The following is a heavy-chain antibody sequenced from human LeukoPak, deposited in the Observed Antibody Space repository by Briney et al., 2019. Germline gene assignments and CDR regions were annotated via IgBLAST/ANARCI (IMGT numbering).Heavy chain of an antibody. CDR3: AKMIPATPDYFDY. V-gene: IGHV4-4*02. CDR2: IHHSGDT. Sequence: PSETLSLTCGVSGDSVSSSDWWTWVRRFPGKGLEWIGEIHHSGDTNYNPSLKSRVIISVDKSRNQFSLNLTSVTDADTAIYYCAKMIPATPDYFDYWGQGILVIVS. D-gene: IGHD2-15*01. J-gene: IGHJ4*02. CDR1: GDSVSSSDW.